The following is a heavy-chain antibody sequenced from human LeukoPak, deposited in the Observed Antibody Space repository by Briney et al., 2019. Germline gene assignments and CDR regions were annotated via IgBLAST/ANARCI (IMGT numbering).Heavy chain of an antibody. Sequence: PGGSLRLSCVASGFTFSSYAMSWVRQAPGKGLEWVSGISGSADTTYSADSVKGRFTISRDNSKNTLYLQMNSLRAEDTAVYYCARERFGELPYYYYYGMDVWGQGTTVTVS. D-gene: IGHD3-10*01. CDR3: ARERFGELPYYYYYGMDV. J-gene: IGHJ6*02. V-gene: IGHV3-23*01. CDR1: GFTFSSYA. CDR2: ISGSADTT.